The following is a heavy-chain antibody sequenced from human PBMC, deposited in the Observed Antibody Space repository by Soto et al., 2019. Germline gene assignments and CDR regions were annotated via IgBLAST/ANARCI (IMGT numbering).Heavy chain of an antibody. CDR3: ARYFYESRDYLPWEYGCDV. V-gene: IGHV2-5*02. J-gene: IGHJ6*02. CDR2: IYWDDDK. D-gene: IGHD3-22*01. Sequence: QITLKESGPTLVKPTQTLTLTCTLSGFSVTTSGVGVGWSRQTPEKALEWLALIYWDDDKRYSPSLKSRLAITKDNSKNLVVLTMTNMDPVDTAAYYCARYFYESRDYLPWEYGCDVGGQGTTVIVSS. CDR1: GFSVTTSGVG.